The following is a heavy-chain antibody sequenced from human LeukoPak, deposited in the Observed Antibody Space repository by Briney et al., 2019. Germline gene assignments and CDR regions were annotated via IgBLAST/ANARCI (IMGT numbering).Heavy chain of an antibody. V-gene: IGHV3-7*01. J-gene: IGHJ6*03. D-gene: IGHD3-3*01. Sequence: GGSLRLSCAASGFTFSSYWMSWVRQAPGKGLEWVANIKQDGSEKYYVDSVKGRFTISRDNAKNSLYLQRNSLRAEDTAVYYCARDFGYYDFWSGYLLMDVWGKGTTVTVSS. CDR1: GFTFSSYW. CDR3: ARDFGYYDFWSGYLLMDV. CDR2: IKQDGSEK.